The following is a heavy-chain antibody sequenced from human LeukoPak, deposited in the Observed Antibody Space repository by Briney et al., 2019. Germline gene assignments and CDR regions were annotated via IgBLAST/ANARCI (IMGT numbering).Heavy chain of an antibody. CDR1: GYTFTSYA. D-gene: IGHD2-15*01. V-gene: IGHV7-4-1*02. Sequence: VASVKVSCKASGYTFTSYAMNWVRQAPGQGLEWMGWINTNTGNPTYAQGFTGRFVFSLDTSVSTAYLQISSLKAEDTAVYYCAGAPPPLSSLFCSGGTGYLRDAFNIGAKGKMATVS. CDR3: AGAPPPLSSLFCSGGTGYLRDAFNI. J-gene: IGHJ3*02. CDR2: INTNTGNP.